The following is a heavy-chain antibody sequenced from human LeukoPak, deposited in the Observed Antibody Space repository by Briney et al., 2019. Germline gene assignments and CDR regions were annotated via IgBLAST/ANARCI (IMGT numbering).Heavy chain of an antibody. CDR1: GFIFSDYY. Sequence: GGSLRLSCAASGFIFSDYYMSWIRQAPGKGLEWVSYISSSSSCTKYADSVKGRFTISRDNAKNSLHLQMNSLRAEDTAVYYCAGASGTRWYVIDYWGQGTLVTVSS. CDR2: ISSSSSCT. J-gene: IGHJ4*02. CDR3: AGASGTRWYVIDY. V-gene: IGHV3-11*03. D-gene: IGHD6-13*01.